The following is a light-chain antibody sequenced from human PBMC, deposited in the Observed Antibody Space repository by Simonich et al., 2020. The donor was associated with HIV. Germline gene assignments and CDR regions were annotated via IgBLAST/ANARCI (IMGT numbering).Light chain of an antibody. CDR1: QSLLFSNCCNY. V-gene: IGKV2-28*01. Sequence: DIVLTQSPLSLPVPPGESASTSCRSSQSLLFSNCCNYLDWYRQKPGQSPQLLIYLGSNRASGVPDRFSGSGSGTDFTLKISRVEAEDVGVYYCMQTLQTPRTFGQGTKLEIK. CDR2: LGS. CDR3: MQTLQTPRT. J-gene: IGKJ2*01.